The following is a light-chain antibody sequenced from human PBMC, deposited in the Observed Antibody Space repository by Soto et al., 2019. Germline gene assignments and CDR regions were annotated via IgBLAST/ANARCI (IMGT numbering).Light chain of an antibody. Sequence: EIVLTQSPATLSLSPGERATLSCRASQSVSSYLAWYQQKPGQAPRLLIYDTSNRATGIPARFSGSGSGPDFTLTISSLEPEDFAVYYCLQRSKWPLTFGGGTKAEI. CDR2: DTS. CDR1: QSVSSY. J-gene: IGKJ4*01. V-gene: IGKV3-11*01. CDR3: LQRSKWPLT.